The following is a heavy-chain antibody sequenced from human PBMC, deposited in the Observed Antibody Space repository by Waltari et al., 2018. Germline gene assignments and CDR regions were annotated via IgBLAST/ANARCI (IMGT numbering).Heavy chain of an antibody. J-gene: IGHJ6*02. CDR1: GFHFSDYS. Sequence: CVTSGFHFSDYSMNWARQAPGKGLEWVSYLTGSSGAIHYADSVRGRFTISRDNDKNSVFLQMNNLRADDTAVYYCARGLQYAMDVWGLGTTVTVPS. V-gene: IGHV3-48*01. CDR2: LTGSSGAI. CDR3: ARGLQYAMDV. D-gene: IGHD2-21*02.